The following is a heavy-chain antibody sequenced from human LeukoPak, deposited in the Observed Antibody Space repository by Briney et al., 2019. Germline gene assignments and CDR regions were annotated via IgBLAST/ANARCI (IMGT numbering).Heavy chain of an antibody. J-gene: IGHJ1*01. Sequence: PGGSLRLSCAASGFTVSSNYMSWVRQAPGKGLEWVSVINRSGSTYYADSVKGRFTISRDNSNNTLYLQMNSLRAEDTAVYYCARSLGFCSSSNCQEYHQHWGQGTPVTVSS. CDR2: INRSGST. D-gene: IGHD2-2*01. CDR3: ARSLGFCSSSNCQEYHQH. V-gene: IGHV3-53*01. CDR1: GFTVSSNY.